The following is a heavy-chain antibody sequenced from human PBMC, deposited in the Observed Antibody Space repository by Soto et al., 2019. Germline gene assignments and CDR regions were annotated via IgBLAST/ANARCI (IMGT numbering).Heavy chain of an antibody. Sequence: QVQLQESGPGLVKPSETLSLTCTVSSGSISSYYWSWIRQSPGKGLEWIGKNYYIGNTNYNPSLTSRLTISVDKSRNQFSLRMSSLTTADTAVYYCARECSTSDCSGFEHWGQGILVTVSA. CDR1: SGSISSYY. V-gene: IGHV4-59*01. D-gene: IGHD2-21*02. CDR2: NYYIGNT. J-gene: IGHJ4*02. CDR3: ARECSTSDCSGFEH.